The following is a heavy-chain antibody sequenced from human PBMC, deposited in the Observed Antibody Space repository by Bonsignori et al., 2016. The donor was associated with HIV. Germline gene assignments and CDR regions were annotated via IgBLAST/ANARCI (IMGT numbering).Heavy chain of an antibody. J-gene: IGHJ6*03. CDR2: IYYSGKT. CDR3: ARARGLEVVSPYMDV. V-gene: IGHV4-39*07. D-gene: IGHD2-21*01. Sequence: QLQLQESGPGLMKSSETLSLTCTVSGGSISRSDSFWGWIRQSPGKGLEWIAYIYYSGKTYYNPSLQSRATISLDTSKNQFSLKLNSVTAADTAVYYCARARGLEVVSPYMDVWGQGP. CDR1: GGSISRSDSF.